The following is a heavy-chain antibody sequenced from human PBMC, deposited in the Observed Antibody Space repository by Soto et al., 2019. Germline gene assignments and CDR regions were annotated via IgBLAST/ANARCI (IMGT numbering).Heavy chain of an antibody. CDR1: GGTFSSYA. D-gene: IGHD3-22*01. CDR3: ARAGDYYDSSGYYETRAHWFDP. CDR2: IIPIFGTA. Sequence: ASVKVSCKASGGTFSSYAISWVRQAPGQGLEWMGGIIPIFGTANYAQKFQGRVTITADESTSTAYMELSSLRSEDTAVYYCARAGDYYDSSGYYETRAHWFDPWGQGTLVTVSS. J-gene: IGHJ5*02. V-gene: IGHV1-69*13.